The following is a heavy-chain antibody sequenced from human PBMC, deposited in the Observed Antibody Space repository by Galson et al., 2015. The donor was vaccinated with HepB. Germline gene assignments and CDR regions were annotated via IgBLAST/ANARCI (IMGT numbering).Heavy chain of an antibody. CDR2: ISYGGSNK. V-gene: IGHV3-30-3*01. CDR1: GFTFSSYA. CDR3: ARDDGSKYCSSTSCYTYAVEGFLNY. D-gene: IGHD2-2*02. Sequence: SLRLSCAASGFTFSSYAMHWVRQAPGKGLEWVAVISYGGSNKYYADSVKGRFTISRDNSKNTLYLQMNSLRAEDTAVYYCARDDGSKYCSSTSCYTYAVEGFLNYWGQGTLVTVSS. J-gene: IGHJ4*02.